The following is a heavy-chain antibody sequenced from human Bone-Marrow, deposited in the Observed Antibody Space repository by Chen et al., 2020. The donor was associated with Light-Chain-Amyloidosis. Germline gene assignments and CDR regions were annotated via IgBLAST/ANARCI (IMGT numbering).Heavy chain of an antibody. J-gene: IGHJ4*02. CDR3: ARRRDGYNFDY. CDR2: IYPDDSDA. Sequence: IGWVRQMPGKGLEWMGVIYPDDSDARYSPSFEGHVTISADKSITTAYLQWRSLKASDTAMYYCARRRDGYNFDYWGQGTLVTVSS. D-gene: IGHD5-12*01. V-gene: IGHV5-51*01.